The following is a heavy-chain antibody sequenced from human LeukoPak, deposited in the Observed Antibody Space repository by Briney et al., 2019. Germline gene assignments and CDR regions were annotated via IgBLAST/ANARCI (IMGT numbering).Heavy chain of an antibody. J-gene: IGHJ4*02. Sequence: PGGSLRLSCAASGFTFSSYGMHWVRQAPGKGLEWVAVISYDGSNKYYADSVKGRFTISRDNSKNTLYLQMNSLRAEDTAVYYCAKDSSIAARYYLDYWGQGTLVTVSS. D-gene: IGHD6-6*01. CDR3: AKDSSIAARYYLDY. CDR1: GFTFSSYG. CDR2: ISYDGSNK. V-gene: IGHV3-30*18.